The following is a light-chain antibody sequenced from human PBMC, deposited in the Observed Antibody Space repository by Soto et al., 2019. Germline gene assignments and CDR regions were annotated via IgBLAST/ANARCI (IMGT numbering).Light chain of an antibody. Sequence: QSALTQPASVSGSPGQSITISCTGSSSDVGGYNYVSWYQQHPGKAPKLMIYDVSNRPSGVSNRFSGSKSGNTASLTISGLQAEDEADYYCSSYTSSSSYTSSSTPPDVFGTGTKLTVL. J-gene: IGLJ1*01. CDR2: DVS. V-gene: IGLV2-14*01. CDR3: SSYTSSSSYTSSSTPPDV. CDR1: SSDVGGYNY.